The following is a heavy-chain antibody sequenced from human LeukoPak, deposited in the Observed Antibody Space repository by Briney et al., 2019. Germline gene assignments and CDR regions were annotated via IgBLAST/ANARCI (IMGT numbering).Heavy chain of an antibody. Sequence: GGSLRLSCATSRFTLSIYGMHWVRQAPGKGLEWVAFIRYDGTSQYYTDSVKGRFTISRDNSMNTMYLQMNSLRVEDTAVYYCAKVGFGWYQIDYWGQGTLVTVSS. CDR3: AKVGFGWYQIDY. CDR1: RFTLSIYG. D-gene: IGHD6-19*01. J-gene: IGHJ4*02. CDR2: IRYDGTSQ. V-gene: IGHV3-30*02.